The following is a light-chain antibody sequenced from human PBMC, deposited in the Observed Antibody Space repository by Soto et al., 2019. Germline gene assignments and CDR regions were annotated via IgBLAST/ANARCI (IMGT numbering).Light chain of an antibody. J-gene: IGLJ3*02. CDR2: GNS. CDR1: SSNIGAGYD. Sequence: QSVLTQPPSVSGAPGQRVTISCTGSSSNIGAGYDVHWYQQLPGTAPKLLIYGNSNRPSGVPDRFSGSKSGTSASLAITGLQAEDEADYDCRSYDSNLRGRVFGGGIKLTVL. V-gene: IGLV1-40*01. CDR3: RSYDSNLRGRV.